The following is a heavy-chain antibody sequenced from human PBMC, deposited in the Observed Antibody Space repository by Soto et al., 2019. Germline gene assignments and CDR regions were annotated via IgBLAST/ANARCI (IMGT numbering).Heavy chain of an antibody. CDR3: ASVGPYLYDFWSGYSMAIDY. CDR1: GFTFSSYS. CDR2: ISSSSSYI. J-gene: IGHJ4*02. Sequence: GGSLRLSCAASGFTFSSYSMNWVRQAPGKGLEWVSSISSSSSYIYYADSVKGRFTISRDNAKNSLYLQMNSLRAEDTAVYYCASVGPYLYDFWSGYSMAIDYWGQGTLVTVSS. D-gene: IGHD3-3*01. V-gene: IGHV3-21*01.